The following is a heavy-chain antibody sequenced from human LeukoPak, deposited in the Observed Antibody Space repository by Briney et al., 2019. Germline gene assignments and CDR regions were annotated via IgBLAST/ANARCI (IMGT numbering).Heavy chain of an antibody. D-gene: IGHD3-22*01. CDR3: ARARPDDSSGYRHDYFDY. J-gene: IGHJ4*02. V-gene: IGHV1-69*04. CDR1: GGTFSSYA. Sequence: GAPVKVSCKASGGTFSSYAISWVRQAPGQGLEWMGRIIPILGIANYAQKFQGRVTITADKSTSTAYMELSSLRSEDTAVYYCARARPDDSSGYRHDYFDYWGQGTLVTVSS. CDR2: IIPILGIA.